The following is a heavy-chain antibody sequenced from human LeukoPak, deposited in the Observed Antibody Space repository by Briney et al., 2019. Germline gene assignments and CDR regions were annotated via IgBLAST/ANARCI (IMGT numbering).Heavy chain of an antibody. Sequence: GGSLRLSCAASGFTFSSYSMNWVRQAPRKGLEWVSYISSSSSSTYYADSVKGRFTISRDNAKNSLYLQMDSLRAEDTAVYYCARLYSALPGFDYWGQGTLVTVSS. V-gene: IGHV3-48*01. CDR3: ARLYSALPGFDY. CDR2: ISSSSSST. CDR1: GFTFSSYS. D-gene: IGHD6-13*01. J-gene: IGHJ4*02.